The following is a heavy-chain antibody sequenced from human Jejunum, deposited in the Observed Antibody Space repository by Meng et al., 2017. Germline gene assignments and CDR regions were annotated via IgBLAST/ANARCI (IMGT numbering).Heavy chain of an antibody. V-gene: IGHV4-61*01. CDR1: GGSVNFGLYF. D-gene: IGHD6-6*01. Sequence: SETLSLTCTVSGGSVNFGLYFWSWIRQPPGKKLEWIGHIYYTGLTNYNTSLKSRVAISLDASKNQFSLKLNSVSAADSAVYFCARTYSTSFFDSWGQGALVTVSS. J-gene: IGHJ4*02. CDR2: IYYTGLT. CDR3: ARTYSTSFFDS.